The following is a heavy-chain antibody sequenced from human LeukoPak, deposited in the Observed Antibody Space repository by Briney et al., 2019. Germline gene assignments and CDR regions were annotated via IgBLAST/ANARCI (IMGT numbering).Heavy chain of an antibody. Sequence: ASVKVSCKASGYTFTSYGISWVRQAPGQGLEWMGRIIPILGIANYAQKFQGRVTITADKSTSTAYMELSSLRSEDTAVYYCASGQFYYGSGSYFIHWGQGTLVTVSS. D-gene: IGHD3-10*01. CDR2: IIPILGIA. CDR1: GYTFTSYG. J-gene: IGHJ4*02. V-gene: IGHV1-69*04. CDR3: ASGQFYYGSGSYFIH.